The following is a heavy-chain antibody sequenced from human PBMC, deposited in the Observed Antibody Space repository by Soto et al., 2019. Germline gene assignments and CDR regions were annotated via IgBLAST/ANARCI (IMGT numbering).Heavy chain of an antibody. CDR3: ARDALYLESRAFDI. D-gene: IGHD3-3*01. CDR1: GFTFSDYY. V-gene: IGHV3-11*01. J-gene: IGHJ3*02. Sequence: GGSLRLSCAASGFTFSDYYMSWIRQAPGKGLERVSYISSSGSTIYYADSMKGRFTISRDNAKNSLYLQMNSLRAEDTFLYFCARDALYLESRAFDIWGQGTMVTVSS. CDR2: ISSSGSTI.